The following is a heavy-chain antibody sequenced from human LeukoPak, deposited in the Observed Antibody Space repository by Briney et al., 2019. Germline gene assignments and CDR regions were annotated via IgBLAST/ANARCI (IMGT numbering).Heavy chain of an antibody. CDR2: MNPNSGNT. J-gene: IGHJ6*02. CDR3: ASGQYCSSTSCYILYYYYYGMDV. D-gene: IGHD2-2*01. CDR1: GYTFTSYD. Sequence: ASVKVSCKASGYTFTSYDINWVRQATGQGLEWMGWMNPNSGNTGYAQKFQGRVTMTRNTSISTAYMELSSLRSEDTAVYYCASGQYCSSTSCYILYYYYYGMDVWGQGTTVTVSS. V-gene: IGHV1-8*01.